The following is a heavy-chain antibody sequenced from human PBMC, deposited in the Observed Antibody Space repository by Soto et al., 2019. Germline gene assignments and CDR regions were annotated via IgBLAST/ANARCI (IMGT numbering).Heavy chain of an antibody. V-gene: IGHV3-23*05. J-gene: IGHJ4*01. CDR3: AKSRSGSVFAAFDL. CDR1: GFILSSDF. Sequence: GSLRPPLPASGFILSSDFMNWVLQTPGKGLEWVASIFGSGITAYYVDSVPGRFTLSRDNSKNTLHLQLNSLIAEDTALYYCAKSRSGSVFAAFDLWGQGSLVTVSS. D-gene: IGHD1-26*01. CDR2: IFGSGITA.